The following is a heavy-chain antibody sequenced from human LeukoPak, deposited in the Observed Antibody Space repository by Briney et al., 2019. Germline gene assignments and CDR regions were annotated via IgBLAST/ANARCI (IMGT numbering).Heavy chain of an antibody. CDR3: AKDLGLGYSSSGLDY. V-gene: IGHV3-23*01. CDR2: ISGSGGST. D-gene: IGHD6-6*01. CDR1: GFTFSSYA. J-gene: IGHJ4*02. Sequence: PGGSLRLSCAASGFTFSSYAMSWVRQAPGKGLEWVSAISGSGGSTYYADSVKGRFTISRDNSKNTLYLQMNSLRAEDTAVYYCAKDLGLGYSSSGLDYWGQGTLVTVSS.